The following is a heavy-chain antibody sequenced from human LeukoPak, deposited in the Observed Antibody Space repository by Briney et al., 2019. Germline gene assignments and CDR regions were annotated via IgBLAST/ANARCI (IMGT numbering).Heavy chain of an antibody. V-gene: IGHV1-2*07. CDR1: GYSFTAYY. D-gene: IGHD3/OR15-3a*01. CDR2: INTNSGDT. CDR3: AREGDWDAFDI. J-gene: IGHJ3*02. Sequence: ASVKVSCKASGYSFTAYYMQWVRLAPGQGLEWMGWINTNSGDTNSAHRFQGRVTMTRDMFIGTAYMELSRLRSDDTAVYYCAREGDWDAFDIWGQGTMVTVSS.